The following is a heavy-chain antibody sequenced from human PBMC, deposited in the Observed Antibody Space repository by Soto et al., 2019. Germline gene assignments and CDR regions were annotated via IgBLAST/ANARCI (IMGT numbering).Heavy chain of an antibody. J-gene: IGHJ4*02. CDR3: ARLSGSYSDRYFDN. Sequence: PSETLSLTCAVSGASISTNNWWTWVRQTPGKGLEWIGEIYHTGNNNYNASLKSRVTISIDTSNNQFSLKLKSVTAADTAVYFCARLSGSYSDRYFDNWGQGTLVTVSS. CDR1: GASISTNNW. V-gene: IGHV4-4*02. CDR2: IYHTGNN. D-gene: IGHD1-26*01.